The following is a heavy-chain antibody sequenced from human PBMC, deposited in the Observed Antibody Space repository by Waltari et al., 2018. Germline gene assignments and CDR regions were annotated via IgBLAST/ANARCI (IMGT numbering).Heavy chain of an antibody. CDR2: IYYTGTT. V-gene: IGHV4-39*01. CDR1: GGSISSSSYY. CDR3: AKRIQQNGLDL. D-gene: IGHD1-1*01. J-gene: IGHJ6*02. Sequence: QLQLQESGPGLVKPSETLSPTCSVPGGSISSSSYYWRWLRQPPGKGLEWIGSIYYTGTTYYNPSLKSRLTISVDTSKNQFSLKLTSVTAADTAVYYCAKRIQQNGLDLWGQGTTVIVS.